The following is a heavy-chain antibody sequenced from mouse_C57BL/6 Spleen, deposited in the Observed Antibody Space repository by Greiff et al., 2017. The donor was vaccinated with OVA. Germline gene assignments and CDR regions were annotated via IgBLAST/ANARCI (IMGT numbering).Heavy chain of an antibody. D-gene: IGHD2-1*01. Sequence: QVQLKESGAELVRPGASVTLSCKASGYTFTDYEMHWVKQTPVHGLEWIGAIDPETGGTAYNQKFKGKAILTADKSSSTAYMELRSLTSEDSAVYYCTSSRGYYGNLVDVWGTGTTVTVSS. CDR2: IDPETGGT. V-gene: IGHV1-15*01. J-gene: IGHJ1*03. CDR3: TSSRGYYGNLVDV. CDR1: GYTFTDYE.